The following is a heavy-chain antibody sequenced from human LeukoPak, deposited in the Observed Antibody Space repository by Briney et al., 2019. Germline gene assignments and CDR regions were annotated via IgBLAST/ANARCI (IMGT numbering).Heavy chain of an antibody. V-gene: IGHV5-51*01. J-gene: IGHJ6*02. Sequence: GESLKISCKGSGYSFTSYWIGWVRQMPGKGLERMGIIYPGDSDTRYSPSFQGQVTISADKSISTAYLQWSSLKASDTAMYYCARVRVPAATPGDYYYGMDVWGQGTTVTVSS. CDR1: GYSFTSYW. D-gene: IGHD2-2*01. CDR2: IYPGDSDT. CDR3: ARVRVPAATPGDYYYGMDV.